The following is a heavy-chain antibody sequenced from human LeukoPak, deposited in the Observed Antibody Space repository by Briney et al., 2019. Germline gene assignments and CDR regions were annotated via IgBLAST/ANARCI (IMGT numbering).Heavy chain of an antibody. J-gene: IGHJ4*02. CDR3: AKSRSHSSAWYGSDFDY. CDR1: GFTFSSYA. CDR2: LSGSGGDT. Sequence: PGGSLRLSCAASGFTFSSYAMSWARQAPGKGLEWVSGLSGSGGDTYYADSVKGRFTISRDNSNNTLYLQMNSLRAEDTALYYCAKSRSHSSAWYGSDFDYWGQRTLGTVSS. V-gene: IGHV3-23*01. D-gene: IGHD6-19*01.